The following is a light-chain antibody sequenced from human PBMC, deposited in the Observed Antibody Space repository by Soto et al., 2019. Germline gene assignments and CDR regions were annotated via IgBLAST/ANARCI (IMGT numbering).Light chain of an antibody. CDR3: SSYAGSNIYV. CDR2: EVS. V-gene: IGLV2-8*01. J-gene: IGLJ1*01. Sequence: QSVLTQPPSASGSPGQSVTISCTRTSSDVGGYNYVSWYQQHPGKAPKLMIYEVSKRPSGVPDRFSGSKSGNTASLTVSGLQAEDEADYYCSSYAGSNIYVFGTGTKVTVL. CDR1: SSDVGGYNY.